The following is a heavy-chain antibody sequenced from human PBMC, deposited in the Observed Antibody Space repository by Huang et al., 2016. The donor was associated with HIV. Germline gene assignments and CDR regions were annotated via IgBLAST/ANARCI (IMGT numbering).Heavy chain of an antibody. V-gene: IGHV3-74*01. CDR1: GFTFSSYW. Sequence: EVQLVESGGGLVQPGGSLRLSCAASGFTFSSYWMHWVRQVPGKGVVWVSHIKSDGGSTSYADSVKGRFTISRDNAKNTLYLQMNSLRAEDTAVYYCARGSRQGKYYYGSGTAYWGQGTLVTVSS. J-gene: IGHJ4*02. D-gene: IGHD3-10*01. CDR2: IKSDGGST. CDR3: ARGSRQGKYYYGSGTAY.